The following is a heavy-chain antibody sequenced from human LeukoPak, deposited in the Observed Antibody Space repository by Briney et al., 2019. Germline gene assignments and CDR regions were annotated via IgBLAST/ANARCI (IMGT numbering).Heavy chain of an antibody. CDR1: GDSVSSSSAA. D-gene: IGHD4-23*01. J-gene: IGHJ4*02. V-gene: IGHV6-1*01. CDR3: ARDGGDYGGYYFDY. CDR2: TYYRTRWYN. Sequence: SQTLSLTCAISGDSVSSSSAAWNWIRQSPSRGLEWLGRTYYRTRWYNDYAVSMKSRITINPGTSKNQFSLKLSSVTAADTAVYYCARDGGDYGGYYFDYWGQGTLVTVSS.